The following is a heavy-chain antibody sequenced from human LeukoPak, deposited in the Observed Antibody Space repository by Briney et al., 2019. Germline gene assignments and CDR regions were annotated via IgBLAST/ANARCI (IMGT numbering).Heavy chain of an antibody. CDR2: IYYSGTT. D-gene: IGHD3-10*01. Sequence: PSETLSLTCTVSGGSISSGGYYWSWIRQHPGKGLEWIGYIYYSGTTNYNPSLKGRVTISVDTSKSQFSLKLTSVTAADTAVYYCARHSPVYYDFDYWGQGTLVTVSS. CDR1: GGSISSGGYY. CDR3: ARHSPVYYDFDY. J-gene: IGHJ4*02. V-gene: IGHV4-61*08.